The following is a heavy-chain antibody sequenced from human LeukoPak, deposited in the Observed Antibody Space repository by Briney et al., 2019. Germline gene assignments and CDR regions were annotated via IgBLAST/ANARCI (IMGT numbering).Heavy chain of an antibody. CDR1: GFTFDDYA. Sequence: GGSLRLSCAASGFTFDDYAMHWVCQAPGKGLEWVSLISWDGGSTYYADSVKGRFTISRDNNKNSLYLQMNSLRAEDTALYYCAKARYYDSSGYIDYWGQGTLVTVSS. CDR3: AKARYYDSSGYIDY. V-gene: IGHV3-43D*03. D-gene: IGHD3-22*01. J-gene: IGHJ4*02. CDR2: ISWDGGST.